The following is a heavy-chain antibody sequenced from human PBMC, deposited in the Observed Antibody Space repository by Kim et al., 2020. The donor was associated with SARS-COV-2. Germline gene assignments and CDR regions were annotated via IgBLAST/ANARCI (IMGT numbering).Heavy chain of an antibody. CDR2: INRGGGTN. CDR3: GGGGGGFAVAGGDDY. Sequence: GGSLRLSCAASGFTFSSYAMSWVRQAPGKGLEWVSAINRGGGTNYYAAVERRFTISSDDYNKNMLLLLNSMRAAETAVYYCGGGGGGFAVAGGDDYW. J-gene: IGHJ4*01. D-gene: IGHD6-19*01. V-gene: IGHV3-23*01. CDR1: GFTFSSYA.